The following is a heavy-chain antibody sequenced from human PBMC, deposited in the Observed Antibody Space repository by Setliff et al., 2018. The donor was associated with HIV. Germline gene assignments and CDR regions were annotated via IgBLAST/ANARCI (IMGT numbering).Heavy chain of an antibody. CDR2: VYPSGST. CDR3: ARDHGVATVVMDYYSGMDV. J-gene: IGHJ6*02. Sequence: PSETLSLTCTVSGGSISTTTYFWTWIRQPAGKGLEWIGHVYPSGSTNYNPSLQSRVAISVDTSKNQFTLQLSSVTAADTAMYFCARDHGVATVVMDYYSGMDVWSPGTTVTVSS. D-gene: IGHD5-12*01. CDR1: GGSISTTTYF. V-gene: IGHV4-61*09.